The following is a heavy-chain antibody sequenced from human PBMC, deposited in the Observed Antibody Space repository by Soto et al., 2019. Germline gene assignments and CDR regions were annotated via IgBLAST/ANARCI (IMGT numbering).Heavy chain of an antibody. CDR2: INTSGGST. CDR3: AKDWVPMDV. V-gene: IGHV3-23*01. CDR1: GFSFSSYA. J-gene: IGHJ6*02. D-gene: IGHD3-10*01. Sequence: GGSLRLSCAASGFSFSSYAMSWVRQAPGKGLEWVSGINTSGGSTYYADSVKGRFTTSRDNSRNTLYLQMNSLRAEDTAVYYCAKDWVPMDVWGQGTTVTVSS.